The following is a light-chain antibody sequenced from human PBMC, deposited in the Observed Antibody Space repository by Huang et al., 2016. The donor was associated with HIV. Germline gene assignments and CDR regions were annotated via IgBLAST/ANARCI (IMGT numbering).Light chain of an antibody. CDR3: QQYNNWPYT. CDR2: GAS. CDR1: QSVGSK. V-gene: IGKV3-15*01. Sequence: DTVMTPTPATLSVSPGARATLACRASQSVGSKVAWFQQKPGQAPRLLIHGASTRATGIPARFSGSGSGTEFTLTISSLQSEDFAVYYCQQYNNWPYTFGQGTKLEIQ. J-gene: IGKJ2*01.